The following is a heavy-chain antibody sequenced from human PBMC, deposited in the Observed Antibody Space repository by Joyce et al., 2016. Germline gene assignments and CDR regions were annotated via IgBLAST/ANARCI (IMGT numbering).Heavy chain of an antibody. CDR3: ASDIVVVSAGTDYFDY. J-gene: IGHJ4*02. D-gene: IGHD2-2*01. V-gene: IGHV4-39*02. CDR2: IYQTGSA. CDR1: GGSINNSTYY. Sequence: QLQLQESGPGLVKPSETLSLTCTVSGGSINNSTYYWGWVRQPPGKGLGWVGSIYQTGSAYNTPSLKSRVTIAVDTSKNHFSLKLNSVSAADTAVYYCASDIVVVSAGTDYFDYWGQGSLVTVSS.